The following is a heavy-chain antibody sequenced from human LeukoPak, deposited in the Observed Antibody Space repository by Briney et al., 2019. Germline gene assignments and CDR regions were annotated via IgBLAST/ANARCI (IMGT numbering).Heavy chain of an antibody. CDR3: ARAPGAFCDY. CDR2: IYYNGDT. J-gene: IGHJ4*02. CDR1: GDSLSSGYYY. D-gene: IGHD3-3*01. V-gene: IGHV4-30-2*01. Sequence: ASQTLSLTCTVSGDSLSSGYYYWRWIRQPPGKGLEWIGYIYYNGDTYYNPSLKSRVTISIDRSENQFSLKLNSVTAADTAVYYCARAPGAFCDYWGQGTLVTVSS.